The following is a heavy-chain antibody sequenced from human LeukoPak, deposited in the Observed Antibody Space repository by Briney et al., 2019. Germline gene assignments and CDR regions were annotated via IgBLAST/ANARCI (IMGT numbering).Heavy chain of an antibody. Sequence: GGSLRLSCTTSGFTFSSYAMSWVRQAPGKGLEWVSAISGSGGSTYYADSVKGRFTISRDNSKNTLYLQMNSLRAEDTAVYYCATLGYCSSTSCLGRDYWGQGTLVTVSS. CDR2: ISGSGGST. J-gene: IGHJ4*02. CDR1: GFTFSSYA. CDR3: ATLGYCSSTSCLGRDY. V-gene: IGHV3-23*01. D-gene: IGHD2-2*01.